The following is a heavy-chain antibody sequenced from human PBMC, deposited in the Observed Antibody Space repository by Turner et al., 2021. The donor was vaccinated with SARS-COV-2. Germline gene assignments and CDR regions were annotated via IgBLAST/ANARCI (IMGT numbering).Heavy chain of an antibody. D-gene: IGHD3-22*01. CDR1: GCPISSISYY. CDR2: IYYTGST. CDR3: ARHPYYYDSMGLYWYFDL. J-gene: IGHJ2*01. V-gene: IGHV4-39*01. Sequence: QRQLQESGPGLVKPSGTSSLTCTFSGCPISSISYYWGWIRQPPGKGLEWIGSIYYTGSTYYNPSLKSRVTISVDTSKNQFSLTLSSVTAADTAVYYCARHPYYYDSMGLYWYFDLWGRGTLVTVSS.